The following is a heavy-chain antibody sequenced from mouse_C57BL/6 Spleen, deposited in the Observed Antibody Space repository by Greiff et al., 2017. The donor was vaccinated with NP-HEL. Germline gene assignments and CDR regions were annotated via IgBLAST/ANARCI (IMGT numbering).Heavy chain of an antibody. Sequence: VQLQQSGPELVKPGASVKISCKASGYTFTDYYMNWVKQSHGKSLEWIGDINPNNGGTSYNQKFKGKATLTVDKSSSTAYMELRSLTSEDSAVYYCARGAGTWYFDYWGQGTTLTVSS. V-gene: IGHV1-26*01. D-gene: IGHD4-1*01. CDR2: INPNNGGT. J-gene: IGHJ2*01. CDR3: ARGAGTWYFDY. CDR1: GYTFTDYY.